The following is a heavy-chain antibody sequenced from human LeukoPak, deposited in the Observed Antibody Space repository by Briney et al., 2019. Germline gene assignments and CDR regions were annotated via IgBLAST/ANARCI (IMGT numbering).Heavy chain of an antibody. CDR3: ARITGRWLQLDFYFDY. CDR2: IYYSGST. D-gene: IGHD5-24*01. CDR1: GGSISSSSYY. J-gene: IGHJ4*02. V-gene: IGHV4-39*01. Sequence: PSETLCLTCTVSGGSISSSSYYWGWIRQPPGKGLEWIGSIYYSGSTYYNPSLKSRVTISVDTSKNQFSLKLSSVTAADTAVYYCARITGRWLQLDFYFDYWGQGTLVTVSS.